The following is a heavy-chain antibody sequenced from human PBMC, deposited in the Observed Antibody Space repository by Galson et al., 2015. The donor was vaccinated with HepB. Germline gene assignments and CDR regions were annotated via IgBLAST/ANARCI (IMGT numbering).Heavy chain of an antibody. CDR3: TRKARVTYDY. CDR1: GYTFTDHY. J-gene: IGHJ4*02. V-gene: IGHV1-2*02. Sequence: SCAASGYTFTDHYIHWVRQAPGQGLEWMGKISPKSGGTDYAQRLQGRVTMTRDTSISTAYMELSRLRSDDTAVYFCTRKARVTYDYWGQGTLVTVS. CDR2: ISPKSGGT.